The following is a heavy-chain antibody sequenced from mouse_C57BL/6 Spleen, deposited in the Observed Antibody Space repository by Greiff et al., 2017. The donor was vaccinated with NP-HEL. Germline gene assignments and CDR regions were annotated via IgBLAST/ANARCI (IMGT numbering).Heavy chain of an antibody. V-gene: IGHV1-74*01. CDR1: GYTFTSYW. CDR2: IHPSDSDT. D-gene: IGHD2-3*01. CDR3: AIVGYYPDYYAMDY. Sequence: QVQLQQSGAELVKPGASVKVSCKASGYTFTSYWMHWVKQRPGQGLEWIGRIHPSDSDTNYNQKFKGKATLTVDKSSSTAYMQLSSLTSADSAVYYCAIVGYYPDYYAMDYWGQGTSVTVSS. J-gene: IGHJ4*01.